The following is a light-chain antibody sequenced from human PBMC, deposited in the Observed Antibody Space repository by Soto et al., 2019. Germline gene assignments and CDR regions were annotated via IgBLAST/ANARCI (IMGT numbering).Light chain of an antibody. V-gene: IGKV3-11*01. J-gene: IGKJ4*01. CDR3: QQRSNWPSLT. CDR2: DAS. Sequence: EIVLTQSPGTLSLSPGKRATLSCRASQSVGSYLAWYQHKPGQAPRLLISDASNRATGIPARFSGSGSETDFTLTISSLEPEDSAVYYCQQRSNWPSLTFGGGTKVDIK. CDR1: QSVGSY.